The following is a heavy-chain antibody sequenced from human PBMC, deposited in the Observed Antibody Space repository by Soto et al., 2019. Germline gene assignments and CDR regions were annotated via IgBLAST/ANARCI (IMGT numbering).Heavy chain of an antibody. CDR1: GRSVTSVGYY. Sequence: QVPLQESGPGLLKPSQTLSLTCTVSGRSVTSVGYYWSWIRQLPGKGLEWIGYIYYSGSTYYSPSLKSRVIISIDTSRNQFSLKLSSVTAADTAVYYCATDAYSSSSPDDWYFDLWGRGSLVTVSS. J-gene: IGHJ2*01. CDR2: IYYSGST. D-gene: IGHD6-6*01. CDR3: ATDAYSSSSPDDWYFDL. V-gene: IGHV4-31*03.